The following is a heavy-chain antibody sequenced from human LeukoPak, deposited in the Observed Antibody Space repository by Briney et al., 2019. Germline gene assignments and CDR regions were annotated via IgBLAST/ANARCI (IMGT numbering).Heavy chain of an antibody. CDR3: ARGGGLATHAFDI. CDR2: INAGNGNT. CDR1: GYTFTSYA. V-gene: IGHV1-3*01. J-gene: IGHJ3*02. Sequence: ASVNVSCKASGYTFTSYAMHWVRQAPGQRLEWMGWINAGNGNTKYSQKFQGRVTITRDTSASTAYMELSSLRSEDTAVYYCARGGGLATHAFDIWGQGTMVTVPS. D-gene: IGHD5-12*01.